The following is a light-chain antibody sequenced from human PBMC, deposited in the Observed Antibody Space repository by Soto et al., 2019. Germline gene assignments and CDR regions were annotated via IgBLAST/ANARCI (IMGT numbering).Light chain of an antibody. CDR3: QQRTNWPPT. CDR2: DAS. J-gene: IGKJ5*01. CDR1: QSVSSY. V-gene: IGKV3-11*01. Sequence: EIVLTQSPATLSLSPGERVTLSCRASQSVSSYLAWYQQKPGQAPRLLIHDASNRATGTPVRFSGSGSGTAFTLTIRSLEPEDFAVYYCQQRTNWPPTFGQGTRLEIK.